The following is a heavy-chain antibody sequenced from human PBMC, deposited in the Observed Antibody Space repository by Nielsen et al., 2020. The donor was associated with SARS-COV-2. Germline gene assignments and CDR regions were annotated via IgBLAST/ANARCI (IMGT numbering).Heavy chain of an antibody. J-gene: IGHJ5*02. CDR2: ISWNSGSI. D-gene: IGHD6-13*01. CDR1: GFTFDDYA. V-gene: IGHV3-9*01. Sequence: SLKISCAASGFTFDDYAMHWVRQAPGKGLEWVSGISWNSGSIGYADSVKGRFTISRDNAKNSLYLQMNSLRAEDTALYYCAKDPNQYSSSWYNWFDPWGQGTLVTVSS. CDR3: AKDPNQYSSSWYNWFDP.